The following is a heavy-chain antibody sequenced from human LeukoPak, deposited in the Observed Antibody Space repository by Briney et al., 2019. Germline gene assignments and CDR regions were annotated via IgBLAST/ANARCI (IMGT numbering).Heavy chain of an antibody. V-gene: IGHV3-30*04. CDR1: GFTFSSYA. J-gene: IGHJ4*02. D-gene: IGHD6-19*01. Sequence: GGSLRLSCAASGFTFSSYAMHWVRQAPGKGLEWVAVISYDGSNKYYADSVKGRFTISRDNSKNTLYLQMNSLRAEDTAVYYCARASSGWSQFDYWGQGTLVTVSS. CDR3: ARASSGWSQFDY. CDR2: ISYDGSNK.